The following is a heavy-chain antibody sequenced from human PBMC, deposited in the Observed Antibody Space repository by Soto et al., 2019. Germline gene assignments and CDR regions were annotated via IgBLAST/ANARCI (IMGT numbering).Heavy chain of an antibody. CDR3: ARVEAPFGESLH. CDR1: GYTFNSYT. V-gene: IGHV1-18*01. CDR2: ISPDDGNT. D-gene: IGHD3-10*01. Sequence: GASVKVSCKTSGYTFNSYTIAWLRQAPGQGLEWLGWISPDDGNTEYEQKFQGRVTMTADTLTNNAYLELRSLKSDDTAIYYCARVEAPFGESLHWGQGTPVTVSS. J-gene: IGHJ4*02.